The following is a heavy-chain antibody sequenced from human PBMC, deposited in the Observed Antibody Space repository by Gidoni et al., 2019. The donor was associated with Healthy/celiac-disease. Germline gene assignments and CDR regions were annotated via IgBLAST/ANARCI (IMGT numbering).Heavy chain of an antibody. V-gene: IGHV1-69*06. D-gene: IGHD2-2*01. Sequence: QVQLVQSGAEVQKPGSSVKVSCKASGGTFRSYSIRWVRQAPGQGLEWMGGIIPIFGTANYAQKVQGRVTITADKSTSTAYMELSSLRSEDTAVYYCARSPIVVVPAAIKRDANYYYYYYMDVWGKGTTVTVSS. J-gene: IGHJ6*03. CDR1: GGTFRSYS. CDR3: ARSPIVVVPAAIKRDANYYYYYYMDV. CDR2: IIPIFGTA.